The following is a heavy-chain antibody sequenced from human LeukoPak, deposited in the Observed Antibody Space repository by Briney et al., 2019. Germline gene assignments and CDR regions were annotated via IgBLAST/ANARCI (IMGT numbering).Heavy chain of an antibody. D-gene: IGHD4-23*01. CDR3: ARDDYGGNSDFFGDY. CDR2: ISYDGSNK. CDR1: GFTFSSYA. V-gene: IGHV3-30*04. Sequence: PGGSLRLSCAASGFTFSSYAMHWVRQAPGKGLEWVAVISYDGSNKYYADSVKGRFTISRDNAKNSLYLQMNSLRAEDTAVYYCARDDYGGNSDFFGDYWGQGTLVTVSS. J-gene: IGHJ4*02.